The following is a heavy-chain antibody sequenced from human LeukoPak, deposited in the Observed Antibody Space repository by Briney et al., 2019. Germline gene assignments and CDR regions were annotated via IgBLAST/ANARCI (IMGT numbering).Heavy chain of an antibody. CDR3: ARAGDYDSSGYYYYFDY. J-gene: IGHJ4*02. Sequence: GGSLRLSCAASGFTFSSYAMSWVRQAPGKGLEWVSYISSSGSTIYYADSVKGRFTISRDNAKNSLYLQMNSLRAEDTAVYYCARAGDYDSSGYYYYFDYWGQGTLVTVSS. CDR1: GFTFSSYA. D-gene: IGHD3-22*01. CDR2: ISSSGSTI. V-gene: IGHV3-48*04.